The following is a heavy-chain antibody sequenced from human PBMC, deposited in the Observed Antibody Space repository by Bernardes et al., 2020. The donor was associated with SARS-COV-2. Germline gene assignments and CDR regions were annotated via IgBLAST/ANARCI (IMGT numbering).Heavy chain of an antibody. J-gene: IGHJ4*02. V-gene: IGHV4-39*01. D-gene: IGHD1-26*01. CDR3: ARVGRGSWAFYFDS. CDR2: LHYDGDD. Sequence: SETLSLTCTVSGASVSGGPHSWAWIRQSPGKGLEWIGSLHYDGDDFISPSLSSRVTISLDTSKNQFSLTMISVTAADTAVYYCARVGRGSWAFYFDSWGQGTLVSVSS. CDR1: GASVSGGPHS.